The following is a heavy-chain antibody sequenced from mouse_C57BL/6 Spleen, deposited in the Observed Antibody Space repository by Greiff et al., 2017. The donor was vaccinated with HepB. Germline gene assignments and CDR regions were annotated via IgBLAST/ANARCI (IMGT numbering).Heavy chain of an antibody. CDR3: ARHYYGFDY. Sequence: EVQLQQSGPGLVKPSQSLSLTCSVTGYSITSGYYWNWIRQFPGNKLEWMGYISYDGSNNYNPSLKNRISITRDTSKNQFFLKLNSVTTEDTATYYCARHYYGFDYWGQGTTLTVSS. CDR2: ISYDGSN. V-gene: IGHV3-6*01. CDR1: GYSITSGYY. J-gene: IGHJ2*01. D-gene: IGHD1-2*01.